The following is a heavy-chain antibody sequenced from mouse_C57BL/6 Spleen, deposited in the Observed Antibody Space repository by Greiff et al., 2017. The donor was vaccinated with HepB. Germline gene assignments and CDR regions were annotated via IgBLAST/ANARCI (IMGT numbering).Heavy chain of an antibody. J-gene: IGHJ2*01. CDR2: IDPANGNT. CDR3: AFHYYGSLYYFDY. CDR1: GFNIKNTY. V-gene: IGHV14-3*01. D-gene: IGHD1-1*01. Sequence: EVQLQESVAELVRPGASVKLSCTASGFNIKNTYMHWVKQRPEQGLEWIGRIDPANGNTKYAPKFQGKATITADTSSNTAYLQLSSLTSEDTAIYYCAFHYYGSLYYFDYWGQGTTLTVSS.